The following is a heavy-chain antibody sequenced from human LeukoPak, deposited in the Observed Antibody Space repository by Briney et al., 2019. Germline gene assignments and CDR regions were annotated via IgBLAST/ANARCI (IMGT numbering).Heavy chain of an antibody. D-gene: IGHD3-22*01. CDR3: AKDFYDSSGSRYDY. V-gene: IGHV3-23*01. Sequence: GGSLRLSCTASGFAFSSYAMSWVRQAPGVGLEWVSAIDGGGGRTWHADSVRGRFTISRDNSMNTLFMQMNSLRAEDTAVYYCAKDFYDSSGSRYDYWGQGTLVTVSS. CDR1: GFAFSSYA. CDR2: IDGGGGRT. J-gene: IGHJ4*02.